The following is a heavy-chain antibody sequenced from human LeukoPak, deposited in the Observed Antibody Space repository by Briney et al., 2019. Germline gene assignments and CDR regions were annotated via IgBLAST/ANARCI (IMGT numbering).Heavy chain of an antibody. CDR1: GFTFSSYA. J-gene: IGHJ6*02. CDR3: AKDPRYYDFWSGYQNYYYYGMDV. V-gene: IGHV3-23*01. Sequence: PGGSLRLSCAASGFTFSSYAMSWVRQAPGKGLEWVSAISGSGGSTYYADSVKGRFTISRDNSKNTLYLQMNSLRAEDTAVYYCAKDPRYYDFWSGYQNYYYYGMDVWGQGTTVTVSS. D-gene: IGHD3-3*01. CDR2: ISGSGGST.